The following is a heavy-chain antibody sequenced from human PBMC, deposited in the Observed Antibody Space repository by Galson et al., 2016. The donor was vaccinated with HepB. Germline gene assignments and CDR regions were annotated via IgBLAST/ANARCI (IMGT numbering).Heavy chain of an antibody. CDR3: ARAKWNYDPFDC. J-gene: IGHJ4*02. CDR2: ISKDGSNK. D-gene: IGHD1-7*01. CDR1: GFTFSDYA. Sequence: SLRLSCATSGFTFSDYAMHWVRQAPGKGLEWVAVISKDGSNKYYTDSVQGRITISRDKSRNTLNLQMNSLRPEDTAVYYCARAKWNYDPFDCWGQGTLVIVSS. V-gene: IGHV3-30*04.